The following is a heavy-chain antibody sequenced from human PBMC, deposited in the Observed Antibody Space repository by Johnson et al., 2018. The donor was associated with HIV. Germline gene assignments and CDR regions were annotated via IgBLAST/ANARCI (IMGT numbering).Heavy chain of an antibody. CDR2: ISYDGSNK. V-gene: IGHV3-30*04. CDR1: GFTFSSYA. J-gene: IGHJ3*02. Sequence: VQLVESGGGLIQPGGSLRLSCAASGFTFSSYAMHWVRQAPGKGLEWVAVISYDGSNKYYADSVKGRFTISRDNSKNTLYLQMNSLRAEDTAVYYCARASDAFDIWGQGTMVTVSS. CDR3: ARASDAFDI.